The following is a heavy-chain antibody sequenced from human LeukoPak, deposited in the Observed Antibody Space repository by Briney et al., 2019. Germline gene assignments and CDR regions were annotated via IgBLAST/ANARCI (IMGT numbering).Heavy chain of an antibody. CDR1: GFTFSSYS. CDR3: AKDFGGAGSFFDY. CDR2: ISSSSSYI. J-gene: IGHJ4*02. D-gene: IGHD3-10*01. Sequence: GGSLRLSCAASGFTFSSYSMNWVRQAPGKGLEWVSSISSSSSYIYYADSVKGRFTISRDNAKNSLYLQMNSLRAEDTALYYCAKDFGGAGSFFDYWGQGTLVTVSS. V-gene: IGHV3-21*04.